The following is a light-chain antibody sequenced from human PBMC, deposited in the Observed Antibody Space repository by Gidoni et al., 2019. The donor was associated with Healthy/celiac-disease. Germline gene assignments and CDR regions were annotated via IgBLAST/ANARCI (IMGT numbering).Light chain of an antibody. CDR2: LGS. Sequence: DIVMTQSPLSLPVTPGEPASISCRSSQSLLHSNGYNYLYWYLQKPGQSPQLLIYLGSNRASGVPDMFSGSGSGTDFTLKISRVEAEDVGVYYCMQALQTPSTFGPGTKVDIK. J-gene: IGKJ3*01. CDR3: MQALQTPST. V-gene: IGKV2-28*01. CDR1: QSLLHSNGYNY.